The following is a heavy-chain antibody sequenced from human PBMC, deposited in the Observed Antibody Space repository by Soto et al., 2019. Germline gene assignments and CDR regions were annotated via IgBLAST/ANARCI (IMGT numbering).Heavy chain of an antibody. V-gene: IGHV3-33*01. CDR2: LGFDGGGR. D-gene: IGHD1-26*01. CDR3: AREPVGPDYAMDV. Sequence: QMQLVESGGGVVQPGTSVRLSCAASGFDFSSYGMHWVRQTPGKGLEWVAVLGFDGGGRYYADSVKGRFTISRDNSKKMLYLQMDSLRAEDTDLYYCAREPVGPDYAMDVWGQGTTVTVSS. CDR1: GFDFSSYG. J-gene: IGHJ6*02.